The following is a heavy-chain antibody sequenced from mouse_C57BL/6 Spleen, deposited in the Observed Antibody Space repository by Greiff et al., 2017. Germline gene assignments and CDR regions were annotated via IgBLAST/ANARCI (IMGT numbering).Heavy chain of an antibody. J-gene: IGHJ2*01. D-gene: IGHD1-1*01. CDR1: GFTFSSYA. Sequence: VQVVESGGGLVKPGGSLKLSCAASGFTFSSYAMSWVRQTPEKRLEWVATISDGGSYTYYPDNVKGRFTISRDNAKNNLYLQMSHLKSEDTAMYYCARGYYGSSSYYFDYWGQGTTLTVSS. V-gene: IGHV5-4*01. CDR2: ISDGGSYT. CDR3: ARGYYGSSSYYFDY.